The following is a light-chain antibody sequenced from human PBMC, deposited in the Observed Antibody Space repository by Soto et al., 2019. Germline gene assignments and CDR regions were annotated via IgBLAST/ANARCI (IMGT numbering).Light chain of an antibody. J-gene: IGKJ5*01. CDR1: QSIGTY. V-gene: IGKV1-5*01. CDR3: QQYNSYLIT. CDR2: GAS. Sequence: DIQMTQSPSSLPASVGDRISIACRASQSIGTYLSWYQQKPGKAPKLLIYGASNLQSGVPSRFSGSGSGTEFTLTISSLQPDDFATYYCQQYNSYLITFGQGTRLEIK.